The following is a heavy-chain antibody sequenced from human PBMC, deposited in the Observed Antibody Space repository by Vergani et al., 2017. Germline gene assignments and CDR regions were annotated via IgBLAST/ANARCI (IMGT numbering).Heavy chain of an antibody. V-gene: IGHV3-30*18. CDR1: GFTSSYYG. Sequence: QVHLVESWGGVVQPGRSLRLSCVVSGFTSSYYGMHWVRQAPGKGLEWVAVISYDGTQKYYADSVKGRFTISRDISKNTLYLEMNSLSAEDTALYHCVKDHPVFDEWGRGTLVSVS. CDR2: ISYDGTQK. J-gene: IGHJ4*02. CDR3: VKDHPVFDE.